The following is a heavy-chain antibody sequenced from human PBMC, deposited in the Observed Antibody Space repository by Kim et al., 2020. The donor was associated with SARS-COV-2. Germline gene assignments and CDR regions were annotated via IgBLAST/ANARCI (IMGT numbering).Heavy chain of an antibody. CDR3: ARGLRHKSY. CDR1: GGSFSGYY. CDR2: INHSGST. V-gene: IGHV4-34*01. J-gene: IGHJ4*02. Sequence: SETLSLTCAVYGGSFSGYYWSWIRQPPGKGLEWIGEINHSGSTNYNPSLKSRVTISVDTSKNQFSLKLSSVTAADTAVYYCARGLRHKSYWGQGTLVTVSS.